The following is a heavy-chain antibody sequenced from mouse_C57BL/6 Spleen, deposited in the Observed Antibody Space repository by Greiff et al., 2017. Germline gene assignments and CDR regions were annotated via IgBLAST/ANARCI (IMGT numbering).Heavy chain of an antibody. CDR3: ATTTVVGPQYFDV. CDR2: IWTGGGT. Sequence: VQVVESGPGLVAPSQSLSITCTVSGFSLTSYAISWVRQPPGKGLEWLGVIWTGGGTNYNSALKSRLSISKDNSKSQVFLKMNSLQTDDTARYYCATTTVVGPQYFDVWGTGTTVTVSS. D-gene: IGHD1-1*01. J-gene: IGHJ1*03. CDR1: GFSLTSYA. V-gene: IGHV2-9-1*01.